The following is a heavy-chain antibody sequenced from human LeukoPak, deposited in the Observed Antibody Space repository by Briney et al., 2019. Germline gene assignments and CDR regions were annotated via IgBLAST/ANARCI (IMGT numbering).Heavy chain of an antibody. Sequence: PGGSLGLSCAASGFTSGSYGMSWVRQAPGEGLEWVSTSRGSGRGTYYADSVKGRFTVSRDNSKNTLYLQMSSLRSEDTAVYYCAKDGSMDVWGQGATVTVSS. CDR1: GFTSGSYG. V-gene: IGHV3-23*01. J-gene: IGHJ6*02. CDR2: SRGSGRGT. CDR3: AKDGSMDV.